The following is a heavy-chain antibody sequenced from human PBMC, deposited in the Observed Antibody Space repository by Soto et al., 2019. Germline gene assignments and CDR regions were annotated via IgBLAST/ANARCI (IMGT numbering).Heavy chain of an antibody. CDR2: IYYSGST. V-gene: IGHV4-59*01. CDR3: ARVDTAMVTGLFFDY. J-gene: IGHJ4*02. D-gene: IGHD5-18*01. Sequence: SETLSLTCTVSGGSISSYYWSWIRQPPGKGLEWIGYIYYSGSTNYNPSLKSRVTISVDTSKNQFSLKLSSVTAADTAVYYCARVDTAMVTGLFFDYWGQGTLVTVSS. CDR1: GGSISSYY.